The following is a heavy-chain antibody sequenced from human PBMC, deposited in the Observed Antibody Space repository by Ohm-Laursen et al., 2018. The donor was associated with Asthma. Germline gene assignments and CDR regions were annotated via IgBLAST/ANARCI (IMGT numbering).Heavy chain of an antibody. CDR1: GFTFSSYG. CDR2: IWYDGSNK. Sequence: SLRLSCAASGFTFSSYGMHWVRQAPGKGLEWVAVIWYDGSNKYYADSVKGRFTISRDNSKNTLYLQMNSLRAEDTAVYYCAREGSYDSSGFDYWGQGTLVTVSS. V-gene: IGHV3-33*01. J-gene: IGHJ4*02. CDR3: AREGSYDSSGFDY. D-gene: IGHD3-22*01.